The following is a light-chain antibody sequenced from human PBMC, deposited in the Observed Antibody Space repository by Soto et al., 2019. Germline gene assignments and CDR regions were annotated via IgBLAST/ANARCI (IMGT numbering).Light chain of an antibody. J-gene: IGKJ5*01. V-gene: IGKV3-15*01. CDR1: QSLSSN. CDR2: GAS. Sequence: EIVMTQSPATLSVSPGERATLSCRASQSLSSNFAWYQQKPGQAPRLLIYGASTRATGIPARFSGSGSVTEYTLTISSLQSEDFSVYYCQQYNDCPPITFGQGTRLEIK. CDR3: QQYNDCPPIT.